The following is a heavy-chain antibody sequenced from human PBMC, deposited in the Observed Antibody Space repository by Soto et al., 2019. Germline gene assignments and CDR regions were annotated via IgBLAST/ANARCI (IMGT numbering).Heavy chain of an antibody. V-gene: IGHV4-39*01. CDR2: IYSSGST. Sequence: PSETLSLTCTVSGDSISGTSIYWGWIRQSSGKGLEWIASIYSSGSTFYNLSLKSRLSLSVDTSKNQFSLRLQSVTAADTAVYYCVRHRSSREIPFDNWGQGTLVTVSS. D-gene: IGHD2-21*01. CDR3: VRHRSSREIPFDN. CDR1: GDSISGTSIY. J-gene: IGHJ4*02.